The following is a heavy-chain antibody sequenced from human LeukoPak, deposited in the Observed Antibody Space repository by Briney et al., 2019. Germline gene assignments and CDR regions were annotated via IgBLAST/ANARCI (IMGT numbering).Heavy chain of an antibody. CDR2: INPNSGGP. V-gene: IGHV1-2*02. Sequence: AAVKVSCKASGYTFTGHYMHWVRQAPGQGLEWMGWINPNSGGPNYAQMFQGRGTMTTDTSHSTAYMELSRLRSDDTAVAYRAGDPGGYYGAGIPRAHREYQFDDWGEGTVVSVPS. CDR3: AGDPGGYYGAGIPRAHREYQFDD. CDR1: GYTFTGHY. D-gene: IGHD3-10*01. J-gene: IGHJ4*02.